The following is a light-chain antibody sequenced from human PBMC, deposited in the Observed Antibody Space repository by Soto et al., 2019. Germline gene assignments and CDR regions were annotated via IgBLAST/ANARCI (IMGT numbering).Light chain of an antibody. V-gene: IGKV3-20*01. CDR3: QHYGSSMYT. CDR1: HNISSTY. J-gene: IGKJ2*01. Sequence: EVVLTQSPGTLSLSPGEGATLSCRASHNISSTYLAWYQQNPGQAPRLLIYGASSRATGIPDRFSGSVSGTDFPLTVSRLEPEDFAVFYCQHYGSSMYTFGQGTRLDIK. CDR2: GAS.